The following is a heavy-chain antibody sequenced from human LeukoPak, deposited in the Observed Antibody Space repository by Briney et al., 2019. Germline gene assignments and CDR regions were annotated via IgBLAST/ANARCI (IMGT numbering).Heavy chain of an antibody. CDR2: VYSSGST. CDR1: GGAFSGYY. Sequence: SDTLSLTCTVSGGAFSGYYWSWIRQPAGKGLEWLGRVYSSGSTKYNPSLESRVTMSVDTSKNQFSLKLNFVTAADTAVYYCARVGSGYDFFDYWGQGTLVTVSS. J-gene: IGHJ4*02. CDR3: ARVGSGYDFFDY. D-gene: IGHD3/OR15-3a*01. V-gene: IGHV4-4*07.